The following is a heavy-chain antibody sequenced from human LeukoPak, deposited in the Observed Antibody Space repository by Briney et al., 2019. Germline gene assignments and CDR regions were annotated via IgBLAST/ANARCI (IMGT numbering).Heavy chain of an antibody. J-gene: IGHJ5*02. V-gene: IGHV4-61*01. CDR1: GVSVSSGNYY. Sequence: PSETLSLTRTVSGVSVSSGNYYWSWIRQPPGKGLEWIGYIYYSGSTNYNPSLKSRVTMSVDTSKNQFSLKLTSVTAADTAVYYCARRSGYSPNWFDPWGQGTLVTVSS. CDR3: ARRSGYSPNWFDP. CDR2: IYYSGST. D-gene: IGHD3-3*01.